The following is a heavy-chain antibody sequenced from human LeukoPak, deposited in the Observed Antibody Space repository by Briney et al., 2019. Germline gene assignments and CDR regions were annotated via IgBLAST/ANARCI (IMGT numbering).Heavy chain of an antibody. CDR2: LSSSGHST. CDR1: GFTFINYA. Sequence: GGSLRLSCAASGFTFINYAMSWVRQAPGKGLEWVSTLSSSGHSTYYADSVKGRFTISRDNSKNTLYLQMNSLRGGDTAVYYCAKGCRFVDDAFDIWGQGTVVTVSS. CDR3: AKGCRFVDDAFDI. V-gene: IGHV3-23*01. J-gene: IGHJ3*02. D-gene: IGHD3-3*01.